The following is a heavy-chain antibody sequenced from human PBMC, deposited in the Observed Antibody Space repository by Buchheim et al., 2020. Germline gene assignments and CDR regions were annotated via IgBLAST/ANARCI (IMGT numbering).Heavy chain of an antibody. Sequence: QITFKEFGPTLVKPTQTLTLTCIFSGFSLRTSVVGVGWIRQPPGKALEWLALISWNDDRVNSPSLKSRLTITKDTSENQVVLTMTNMDPGDTATYYCARRYYDIVNGFGWFDPWGQGIL. CDR1: GFSLRTSVVG. V-gene: IGHV2-5*01. CDR3: ARRYYDIVNGFGWFDP. CDR2: ISWNDDR. D-gene: IGHD3-9*01. J-gene: IGHJ5*02.